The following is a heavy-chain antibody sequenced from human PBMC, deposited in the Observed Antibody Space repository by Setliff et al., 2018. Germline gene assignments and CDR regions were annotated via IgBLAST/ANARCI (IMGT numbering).Heavy chain of an antibody. V-gene: IGHV1-8*02. Sequence: ASVKVSCKASGYTFTSFDINWVRQATGQGLEWMGWMNPNSGNTGYAQKFQGWVTMTRDTSISTAYMELSRLRSDDTAVYYCAGGGYSRGPPVYYFDSWGQGTLVTVSS. D-gene: IGHD5-12*01. CDR3: AGGGYSRGPPVYYFDS. CDR1: GYTFTSFD. CDR2: MNPNSGNT. J-gene: IGHJ4*02.